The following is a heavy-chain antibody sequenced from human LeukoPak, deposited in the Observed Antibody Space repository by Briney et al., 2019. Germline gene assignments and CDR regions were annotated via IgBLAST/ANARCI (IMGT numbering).Heavy chain of an antibody. J-gene: IGHJ5*02. Sequence: GGSLRLSCVASGFTFDDYAMHWVRQAPGKGLEWVSGISWSSGSIAYADSVKGRFTISRDNAKRSLYLQISSLRAEDTAMYYCARAGVASPDRWWYDSWGQGTLVAVSS. CDR3: ARAGVASPDRWWYDS. V-gene: IGHV3-9*01. CDR1: GFTFDDYA. CDR2: ISWSSGSI. D-gene: IGHD2-15*01.